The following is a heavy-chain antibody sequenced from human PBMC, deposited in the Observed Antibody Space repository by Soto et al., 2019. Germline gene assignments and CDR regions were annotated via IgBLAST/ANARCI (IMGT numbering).Heavy chain of an antibody. V-gene: IGHV3-66*01. D-gene: IGHD3-3*01. CDR1: GFTVSSNY. CDR3: ARGLDYDFWSGYYGG. Sequence: EVQLVESGGGLVQPGGSLRLSCAASGFTVSSNYMSWVRQAPGKGLEWVSVNYSGGSTYYADSVKGRFTISRDNSKNTLYLQMNSLRAEDTAVYYCARGLDYDFWSGYYGGWGQGTLVTVSS. J-gene: IGHJ4*02. CDR2: NYSGGST.